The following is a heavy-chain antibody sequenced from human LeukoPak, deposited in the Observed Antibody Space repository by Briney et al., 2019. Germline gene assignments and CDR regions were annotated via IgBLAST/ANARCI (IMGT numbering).Heavy chain of an antibody. D-gene: IGHD6-13*01. CDR3: ARGPLAGTFDY. Sequence: PGGSLRLSCAASGFTVSSNYMSWVRQAPGKGLEWVSVIYSGGSTYYADSVMGRFTISRDNSKNTLYLQMNSLRAEDTAVYYCARGPLAGTFDYWGQGTLVTVSS. CDR2: IYSGGST. CDR1: GFTVSSNY. V-gene: IGHV3-53*01. J-gene: IGHJ4*02.